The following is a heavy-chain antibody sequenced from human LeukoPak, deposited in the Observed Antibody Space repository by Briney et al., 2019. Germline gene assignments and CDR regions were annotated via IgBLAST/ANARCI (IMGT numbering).Heavy chain of an antibody. Sequence: SETLSLTCTVSGGSISSSSYYWGWIRQPPGKGLEWIGSIYYSGSTYYNPSLKSRVTISVDTSKNQFSLKLSSVTAADTAVYYCARLANIMITFGGVIVTPVFDYWGQGTLVTVSS. D-gene: IGHD3-16*02. CDR2: IYYSGST. CDR1: GGSISSSSYY. V-gene: IGHV4-39*01. J-gene: IGHJ4*02. CDR3: ARLANIMITFGGVIVTPVFDY.